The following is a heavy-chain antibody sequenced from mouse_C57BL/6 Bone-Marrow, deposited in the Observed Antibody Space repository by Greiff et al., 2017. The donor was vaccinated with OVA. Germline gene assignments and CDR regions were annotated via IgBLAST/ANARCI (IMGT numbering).Heavy chain of an antibody. CDR3: ARHGDLHYYGSSYGFFAY. D-gene: IGHD1-1*01. V-gene: IGHV5-6*01. J-gene: IGHJ3*01. CDR1: GFTFSSYG. CDR2: ISSGGSYT. Sequence: VQLQESGGDLVKPGGSPKLSCAASGFTFSSYGMSWVRQTPDKRLEWVATISSGGSYTYYPDSVKGRFTISRDNAKNTLYLQLSSLKSEDTAMYYCARHGDLHYYGSSYGFFAYWGQGTLVTVSA.